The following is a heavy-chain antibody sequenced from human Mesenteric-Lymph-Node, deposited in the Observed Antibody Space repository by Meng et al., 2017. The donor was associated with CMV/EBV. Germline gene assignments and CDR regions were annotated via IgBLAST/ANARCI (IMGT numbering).Heavy chain of an antibody. CDR1: GGSISSYY. J-gene: IGHJ6*02. CDR3: ARVGPLRQMVYASSERYYYYGMDV. Sequence: SETLSLTCTVSGGSISSYYWSWIRQPPGKGLEWIGYIYYSGSTNYNPSLKSRVTISVDTSKNQFSLKLSSVTAADTAVYYCARVGPLRQMVYASSERYYYYGMDVWGQGTTVTVSS. CDR2: IYYSGST. V-gene: IGHV4-59*01. D-gene: IGHD2-8*01.